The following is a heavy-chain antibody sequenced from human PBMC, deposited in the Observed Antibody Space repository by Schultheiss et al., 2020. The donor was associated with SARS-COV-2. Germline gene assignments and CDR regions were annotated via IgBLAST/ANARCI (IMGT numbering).Heavy chain of an antibody. D-gene: IGHD1-26*01. V-gene: IGHV4-4*02. J-gene: IGHJ3*02. Sequence: SETLSLTCAVSGGSISSSNWWSWVRQPPGKGLEWIGEIYHSGSTNYNPSLKSRVTISVDKSKNQFSLKLSSVTAADTAVYYCARDLAGEVGAREGDAFDIWGQGTMVTVSS. CDR2: IYHSGST. CDR3: ARDLAGEVGAREGDAFDI. CDR1: GGSISSSNW.